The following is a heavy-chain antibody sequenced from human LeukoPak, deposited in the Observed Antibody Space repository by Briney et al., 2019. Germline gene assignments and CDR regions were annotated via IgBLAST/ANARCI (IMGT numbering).Heavy chain of an antibody. CDR2: IYDSGST. Sequence: SSETLSLTCAVYGGSFSGYYWSWIRQPPGKGLEWIGYIYDSGSTNYNPSLKSRVTISVDTSKNQFSLKLSSVTAADTGVYYCAILTSNWFDPWGQGTLVTVSS. D-gene: IGHD2-21*02. J-gene: IGHJ5*02. CDR1: GGSFSGYY. V-gene: IGHV4-59*01. CDR3: AILTSNWFDP.